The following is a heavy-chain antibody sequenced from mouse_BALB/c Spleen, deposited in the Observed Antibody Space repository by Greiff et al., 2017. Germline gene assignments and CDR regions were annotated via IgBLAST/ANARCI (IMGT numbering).Heavy chain of an antibody. D-gene: IGHD2-1*01. Sequence: EVKLQQSGPSLVKPSQTLSLTCSVTGDSITSGYWNWIRKFPGNKLEYMGYISYSGSTYYNPSLKSRISITRDTSKNQYYLQLNSVTTEDTATYYCARWRGNYDWYFDVWGAGTTVTVSS. CDR3: ARWRGNYDWYFDV. J-gene: IGHJ1*01. CDR1: GDSITSGY. V-gene: IGHV3-8*02. CDR2: ISYSGST.